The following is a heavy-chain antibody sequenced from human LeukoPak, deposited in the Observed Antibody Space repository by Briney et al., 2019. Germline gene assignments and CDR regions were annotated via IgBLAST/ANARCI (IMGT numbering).Heavy chain of an antibody. Sequence: SETLSLTCTVSGYSISSGYYWGWIRQPPGKGLEWIGYIYNSGSTNNNPSLKSRVTISVDTSKKQFSLKLSSVTAADTAVYYCARETPYGSGSYPFDYWGQGILVTVSS. CDR2: IYNSGST. D-gene: IGHD3-10*01. CDR3: ARETPYGSGSYPFDY. V-gene: IGHV4-61*01. CDR1: GYSISSGYY. J-gene: IGHJ4*02.